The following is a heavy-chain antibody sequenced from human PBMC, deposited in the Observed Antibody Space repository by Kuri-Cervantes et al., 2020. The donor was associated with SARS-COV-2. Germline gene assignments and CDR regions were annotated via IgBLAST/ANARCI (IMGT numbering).Heavy chain of an antibody. V-gene: IGHV1-2*02. CDR3: ARACSSTSCYFSEFDY. Sequence: ASVKVSCKASGYTFTGYYMHWVRQAPGQGREWMGWINPNSGGTNYAQKFQGRVTMTRDTSISTAYMELSRLRSDDTAVYYCARACSSTSCYFSEFDYWSQGTLVTVSS. CDR1: GYTFTGYY. D-gene: IGHD2-2*01. J-gene: IGHJ4*02. CDR2: INPNSGGT.